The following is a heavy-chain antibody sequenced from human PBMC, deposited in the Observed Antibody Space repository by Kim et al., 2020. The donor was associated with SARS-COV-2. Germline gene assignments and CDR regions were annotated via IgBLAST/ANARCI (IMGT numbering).Heavy chain of an antibody. CDR2: IYYSGST. Sequence: SETLSLTCTVSGGSISSSSYYWGWIRQPPGKGLEWIGSIYYSGSTYYNPSLKSRVTISVDTSKNQFSLKLSSVTAADTAVYYCARQRAAGRLGGWFDPWGQGTLVTVSS. V-gene: IGHV4-39*01. J-gene: IGHJ5*02. CDR3: ARQRAAGRLGGWFDP. D-gene: IGHD6-6*01. CDR1: GGSISSSSYY.